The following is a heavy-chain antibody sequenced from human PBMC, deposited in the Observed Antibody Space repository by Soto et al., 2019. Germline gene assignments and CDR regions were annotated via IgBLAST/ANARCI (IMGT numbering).Heavy chain of an antibody. V-gene: IGHV1-2*04. D-gene: IGHD2-8*01. Sequence: ASVKVSCKASGYSFTDYHIHWVRQAPGQGLEWLGRINPKSGGTSTAQKFQGWVTMTTDTSISTASMELTRLTSDDTAIYYCARGDSTDCSNGVCSFFSYYGMDVWGQGTTVTVS. CDR3: ARGDSTDCSNGVCSFFSYYGMDV. CDR1: GYSFTDYH. J-gene: IGHJ6*02. CDR2: INPKSGGT.